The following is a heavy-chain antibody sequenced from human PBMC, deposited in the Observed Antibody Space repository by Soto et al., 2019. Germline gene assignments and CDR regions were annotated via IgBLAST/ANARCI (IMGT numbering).Heavy chain of an antibody. D-gene: IGHD3-22*01. V-gene: IGHV3-72*01. CDR1: GFTFENYA. CDR3: VRATYFSDSSGYTRCLDY. CDR2: SRDKPQGYST. J-gene: IGHJ4*02. Sequence: GGSLRLSCEVSGFTFENYAMNWVRRAPGKGLEWVGRSRDKPQGYSTAYAASVKGRFTTSRDESKNSAYLQMNSLKTEDTAVYYCVRATYFSDSSGYTRCLDYWGQGTLVTVSS.